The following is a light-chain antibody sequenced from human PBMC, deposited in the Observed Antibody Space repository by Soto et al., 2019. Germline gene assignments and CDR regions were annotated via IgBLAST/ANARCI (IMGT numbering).Light chain of an antibody. J-gene: IGKJ4*01. CDR3: QQYNKWPLT. Sequence: EIVMTQSPNTLSVSPGERAPLSCRASQSVYSPLAWYQQKPGQAPRLLIYGASTRAAGIPARFSGSGSATEFTLTISSLQSEDFATYYCQQYNKWPLTFGEGTKVEIK. V-gene: IGKV3-15*01. CDR2: GAS. CDR1: QSVYSP.